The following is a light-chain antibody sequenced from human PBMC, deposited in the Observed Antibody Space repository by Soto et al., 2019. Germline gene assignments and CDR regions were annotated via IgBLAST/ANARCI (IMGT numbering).Light chain of an antibody. CDR1: QSISSW. V-gene: IGKV1-5*03. J-gene: IGKJ2*01. CDR3: QQYNSYSPYT. Sequence: DIQMTPSPSTLSASVGDRVTITCRASQSISSWLAWYQQKPGKAPKLLIYKASSLESGVPSRFSGCGSGTEFTLTISSLQPDDFATYYCQQYNSYSPYTFGQGTKVDIK. CDR2: KAS.